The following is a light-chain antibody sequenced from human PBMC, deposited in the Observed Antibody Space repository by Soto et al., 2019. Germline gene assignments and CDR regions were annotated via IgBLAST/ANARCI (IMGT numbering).Light chain of an antibody. CDR3: CSYAGDSAWV. V-gene: IGLV2-23*01. CDR2: EGS. J-gene: IGLJ3*02. Sequence: QSALTQPASVSGSPGQSITISCTGTRSDVGSYNFVSWYQQHPGKAPKLMIYEGSKRPSGVSNRFSGSKSGNTASLTISGLQAEDEADYYCCSYAGDSAWVFGGGTQLTVL. CDR1: RSDVGSYNF.